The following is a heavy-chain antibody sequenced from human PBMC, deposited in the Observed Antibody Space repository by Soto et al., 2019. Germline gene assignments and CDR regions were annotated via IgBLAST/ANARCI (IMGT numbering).Heavy chain of an antibody. CDR3: ARSEQYQVFAFDI. D-gene: IGHD6-19*01. Sequence: PGGSLRLSCAASGFTFSSYGMHWVLQAPGKGLEWVAVISYDGSNKNYADSVKGRFTISRDNSKNTLYLQRNSLRPEDTAVYYCARSEQYQVFAFDIWGQGTMVTVSS. V-gene: IGHV3-30*03. J-gene: IGHJ3*02. CDR1: GFTFSSYG. CDR2: ISYDGSNK.